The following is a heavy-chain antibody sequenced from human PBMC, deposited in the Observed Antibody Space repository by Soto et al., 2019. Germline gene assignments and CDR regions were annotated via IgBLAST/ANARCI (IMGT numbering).Heavy chain of an antibody. V-gene: IGHV3-23*01. CDR2: ISGSGGST. Sequence: HPGGSLRLSCAASGFTLSSYAMSWVRQASGKGLEWVSGISGSGGSTYYADSVKGRFTISRDNSKNMLFLQMNSLRVEDTAVYFCAKDFWNLYYFNYWGQGTLVTVSS. CDR1: GFTLSSYA. CDR3: AKDFWNLYYFNY. D-gene: IGHD1-1*01. J-gene: IGHJ4*02.